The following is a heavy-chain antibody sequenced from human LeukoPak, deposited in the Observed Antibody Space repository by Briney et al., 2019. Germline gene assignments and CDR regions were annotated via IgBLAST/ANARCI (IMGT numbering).Heavy chain of an antibody. CDR3: ARAIAAAKDY. J-gene: IGHJ4*02. D-gene: IGHD6-13*01. CDR2: IYSGGST. Sequence: PGGSLRLSCAASGFTFSSYAMHWVRQAPGKGLEWVSVIYSGGSTYYADSVKGRFTISRDNSKNTLYLQMNSLRAEDTAVYYCARAIAAAKDYWGQGTLVTVSS. CDR1: GFTFSSYA. V-gene: IGHV3-53*01.